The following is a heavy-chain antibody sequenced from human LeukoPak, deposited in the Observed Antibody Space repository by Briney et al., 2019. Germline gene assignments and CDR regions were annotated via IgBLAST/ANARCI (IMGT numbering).Heavy chain of an antibody. J-gene: IGHJ4*02. CDR1: GGSISSGDYY. D-gene: IGHD4-23*01. Sequence: SETLSLTCTVSGGSISSGDYYWSWIRQPPGKGLEWIGYIYYSGSTYYNPSLKSRVTISVDTSKNQFSLKLSSVTAADTAVYYCARDLLNEGNHLDYWGQGTLVTVSP. CDR3: ARDLLNEGNHLDY. V-gene: IGHV4-30-4*01. CDR2: IYYSGST.